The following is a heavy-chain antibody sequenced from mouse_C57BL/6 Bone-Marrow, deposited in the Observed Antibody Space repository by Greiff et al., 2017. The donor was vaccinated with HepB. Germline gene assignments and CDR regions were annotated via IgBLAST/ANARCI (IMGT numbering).Heavy chain of an antibody. V-gene: IGHV8-12*01. D-gene: IGHD2-2*01. J-gene: IGHJ4*01. Sequence: QVTLKVSGPGILQSSQSLSLTCSFSGFSLSTSGMGVSWLRQPSGKGLEWLAHIYWDDDECYNPYPKSRLTIPKDTSRNQVYLKITSVETADTATCYCDGWLRAMDYWGQGTSVTVSS. CDR3: DGWLRAMDY. CDR1: GFSLSTSGMG. CDR2: IYWDDDE.